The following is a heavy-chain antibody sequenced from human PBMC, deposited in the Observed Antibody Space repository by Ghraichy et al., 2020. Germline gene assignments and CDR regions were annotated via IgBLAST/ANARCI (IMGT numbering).Heavy chain of an antibody. D-gene: IGHD3-3*01. CDR3: ARAVRGHPDFWSGFFDY. CDR1: GFTFSSYS. Sequence: GGSLRLSCAASGFTFSSYSMNWVRQAPGKGLEWVSSISSSSSYIYYADSVKGRFTISRDNAKNSLYLQMNSLRAEDTAVYYCARAVRGHPDFWSGFFDYWGQGTLVTVSS. V-gene: IGHV3-21*01. CDR2: ISSSSSYI. J-gene: IGHJ4*02.